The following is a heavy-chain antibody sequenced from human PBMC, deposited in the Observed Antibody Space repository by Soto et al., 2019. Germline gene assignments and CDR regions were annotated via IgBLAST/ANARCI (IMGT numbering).Heavy chain of an antibody. CDR3: ARLHYDYVWGSYRYFWFDP. Sequence: QVQLQESGPGLVKPSQTLSLTCTVSGGSISSGGYYWSWIRQHPGKGLEWIGYIYYSGSTYYNPSLKSRVTISVDTSKNQFSLKLSSVTAADTAVYYCARLHYDYVWGSYRYFWFDPWGQGTLVTVSS. CDR2: IYYSGST. V-gene: IGHV4-31*03. CDR1: GGSISSGGYY. D-gene: IGHD3-16*02. J-gene: IGHJ5*02.